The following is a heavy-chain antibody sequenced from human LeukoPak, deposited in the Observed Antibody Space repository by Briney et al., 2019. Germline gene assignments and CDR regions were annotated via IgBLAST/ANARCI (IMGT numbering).Heavy chain of an antibody. CDR2: IYSGGST. V-gene: IGHV3-53*05. CDR3: ARNWFDP. Sequence: GGSLWFSRAGSGFSGSSNYMRWVRQAPGKGLEWVSVIYSGGSTYYADSVKGRFTISRDKSKNTVYLQMNSLRFEDTAMYYCARNWFDPWGQGTLVTVSS. CDR1: GFSGSSNY. J-gene: IGHJ5*02.